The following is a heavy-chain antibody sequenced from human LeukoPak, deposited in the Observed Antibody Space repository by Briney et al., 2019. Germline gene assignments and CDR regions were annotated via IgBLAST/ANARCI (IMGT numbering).Heavy chain of an antibody. V-gene: IGHV1-46*01. CDR3: ARVSVSSSWSQSWFDP. CDR1: GYTFTSYY. D-gene: IGHD6-13*01. Sequence: GASVKVSCKASGYTFTSYYMHWVRQAPGQGLEWMGIINPSGGSTSYAQKFQGRVTMTRDTSTSTVYMELSSLRSEDTGVYYCARVSVSSSWSQSWFDPWGQGTLVTVSS. J-gene: IGHJ5*02. CDR2: INPSGGST.